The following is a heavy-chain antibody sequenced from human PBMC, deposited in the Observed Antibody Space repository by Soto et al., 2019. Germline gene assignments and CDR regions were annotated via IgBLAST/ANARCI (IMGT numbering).Heavy chain of an antibody. J-gene: IGHJ4*02. CDR2: ISYDGSNK. CDR1: GFTFSSYG. V-gene: IGHV3-30*18. Sequence: QVQLVESGGGVVQPGRSLRLSCAASGFTFSSYGMHWVRQAPGKGLEWVAVISYDGSNKYYADSVKGRFTISRDNSKNPLYLQMNSLRAEDTAVYYWAKTGCSGGSCYAGYWGQGTLVTVSS. CDR3: AKTGCSGGSCYAGY. D-gene: IGHD2-15*01.